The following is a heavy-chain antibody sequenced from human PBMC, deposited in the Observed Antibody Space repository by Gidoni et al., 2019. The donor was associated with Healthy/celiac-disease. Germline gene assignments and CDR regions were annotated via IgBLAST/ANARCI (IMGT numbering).Heavy chain of an antibody. D-gene: IGHD3-10*01. CDR1: GSIFTSYG. CDR3: ARVVVRGVKRAGWFDP. Sequence: VQLSQSGAALKKPGASVKVACTASGSIFTSYGISWVRQAPGQGLEWLVWTSAYKCNYNYAQKLQGRVTITTDTSTSTAYMKLMSLRSDDTAVYYCARVVVRGVKRAGWFDPWGQGTLVTVSS. CDR2: TSAYKCNY. J-gene: IGHJ5*02. V-gene: IGHV1-18*04.